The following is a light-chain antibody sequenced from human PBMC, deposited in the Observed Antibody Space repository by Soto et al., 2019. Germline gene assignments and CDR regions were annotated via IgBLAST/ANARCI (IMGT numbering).Light chain of an antibody. CDR2: DAS. Sequence: EIVLTQSPATLSLSPGERATLSCGASQSVSSSYLAWYQQKPGLAPRLLSYDASSRATGIPDRFSGSGSGTDFTLTISRLEPEDFAVYYCQQYGISPPWTFGQGTKVEIK. V-gene: IGKV3D-20*01. CDR1: QSVSSSY. CDR3: QQYGISPPWT. J-gene: IGKJ1*01.